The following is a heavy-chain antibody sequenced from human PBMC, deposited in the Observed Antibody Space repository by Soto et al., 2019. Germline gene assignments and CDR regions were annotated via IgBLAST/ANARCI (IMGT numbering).Heavy chain of an antibody. V-gene: IGHV3-23*01. CDR3: AKPGGILSGSHDAFDI. Sequence: GGSLRLSGGASGFTFSSYAMSWVRQAPGKGLEWVSAISGSGGSTYYADSVKGRFTISRDNSKNTLYLQMNSLRAEDTAVYYCAKPGGILSGSHDAFDIWGQGTMVTVSS. CDR1: GFTFSSYA. J-gene: IGHJ3*02. D-gene: IGHD3-10*01. CDR2: ISGSGGST.